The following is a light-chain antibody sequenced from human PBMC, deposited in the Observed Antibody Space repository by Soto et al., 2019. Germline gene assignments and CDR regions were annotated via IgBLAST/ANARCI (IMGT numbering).Light chain of an antibody. CDR1: QSVSSN. Sequence: EIVMTQSPATLSVSPGERATLSCMASQSVSSNLAWYQQKPGQAPRLLIYGASTMATGIPARFSGSGSGTEFTLTISSLQSEDFAVYYCQQYNNWPPWTFGQGTKVEIK. CDR3: QQYNNWPPWT. J-gene: IGKJ1*01. CDR2: GAS. V-gene: IGKV3-15*01.